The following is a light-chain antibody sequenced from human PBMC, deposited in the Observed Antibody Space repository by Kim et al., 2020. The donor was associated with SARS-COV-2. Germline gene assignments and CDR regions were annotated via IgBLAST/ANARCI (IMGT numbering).Light chain of an antibody. Sequence: TVPLTCASSAEAVTLGYYPHWFQQKPCPAPKTLIYKTSRKHSCTPARFSGSLLGGKAALTLSGVQTEDEADYYCQLWHGDTWVFGGGTQLTVL. CDR1: AEAVTLGYY. CDR2: KTS. J-gene: IGLJ3*02. CDR3: QLWHGDTWV. V-gene: IGLV7-43*01.